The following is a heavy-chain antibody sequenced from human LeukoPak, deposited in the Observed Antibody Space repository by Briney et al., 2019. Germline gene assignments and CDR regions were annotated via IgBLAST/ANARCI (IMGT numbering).Heavy chain of an antibody. CDR2: ISAYNGNT. Sequence: ASVKVSCKASGYTFTSYGISWVRQAPGQGLEWMGWISAYNGNTNYAQKLQGRVTMTTDTSTSTAYMELRSLRSDDTAVYYCAREGSSRRYGSGSYSDWGQGTLVTVSS. CDR1: GYTFTSYG. J-gene: IGHJ4*02. D-gene: IGHD3-10*01. CDR3: AREGSSRRYGSGSYSD. V-gene: IGHV1-18*01.